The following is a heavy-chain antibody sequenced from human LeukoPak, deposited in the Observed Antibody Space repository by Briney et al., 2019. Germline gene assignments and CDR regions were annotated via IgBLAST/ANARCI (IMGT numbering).Heavy chain of an antibody. V-gene: IGHV1-18*01. CDR1: GYTFLTNG. CDR3: ARSWTYDSSGYLGN. Sequence: GASVKVSCKASGYTFLTNGVSWVRQAPGQGLEWMGWISAYNGNTNYAQKFQGRVTMTTDTSTTTAYMELRSLRADDTAVYYCARSWTYDSSGYLGNWGQGTLVTVSS. CDR2: ISAYNGNT. D-gene: IGHD3-22*01. J-gene: IGHJ4*02.